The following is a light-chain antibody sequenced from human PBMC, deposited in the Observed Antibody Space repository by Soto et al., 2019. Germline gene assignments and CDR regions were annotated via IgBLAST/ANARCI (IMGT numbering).Light chain of an antibody. CDR2: GAS. V-gene: IGKV3-15*01. CDR3: QQYNNWPRT. Sequence: EIVMTQSPATLSVSQEERATLSCRASQSVSSNLAWYQQKPGQAPRLLIYGASTRATGIPARFSGSGSGTEFTLTISSLQSEDFAVYYCQQYNNWPRTFGQGTK. J-gene: IGKJ1*01. CDR1: QSVSSN.